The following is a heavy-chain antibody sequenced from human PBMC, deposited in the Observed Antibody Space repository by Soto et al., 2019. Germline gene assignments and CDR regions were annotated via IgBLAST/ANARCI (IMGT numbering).Heavy chain of an antibody. V-gene: IGHV1-18*01. CDR2: ISAYNGNT. CDR1: GYTFTSYG. J-gene: IGHJ6*03. D-gene: IGHD2-15*01. Sequence: QVQLVQSGAEVKKPGASVKVSCKASGYTFTSYGISWVRQAPGQGLEWMGWISAYNGNTNYAQKLPGRVTVTTDTSTGSAFMELWSVRSDDTAVYYCARVSVQYCSGGSCYYMDVWGKGTTVTVSS. CDR3: ARVSVQYCSGGSCYYMDV.